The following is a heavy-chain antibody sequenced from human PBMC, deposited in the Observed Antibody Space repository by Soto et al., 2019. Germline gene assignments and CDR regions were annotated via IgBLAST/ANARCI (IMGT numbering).Heavy chain of an antibody. Sequence: SETLSLTCTVSGGSITTGGYYWSWIRQLPGKGLEWIGHRYYSESTYYNPSLRSRVSISLDTSKNQFSLKLSFVTAADTAMYYCARTKCSGGSCYSWSLDYWGQGTPVTVSS. CDR2: RYYSEST. J-gene: IGHJ4*02. V-gene: IGHV4-31*03. CDR3: ARTKCSGGSCYSWSLDY. CDR1: GGSITTGGYY. D-gene: IGHD2-15*01.